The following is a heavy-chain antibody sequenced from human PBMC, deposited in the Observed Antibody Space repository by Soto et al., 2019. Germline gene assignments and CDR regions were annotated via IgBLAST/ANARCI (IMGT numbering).Heavy chain of an antibody. CDR2: IYYSGST. J-gene: IGHJ4*02. CDR1: GGSISSSSYY. Sequence: LETLSLTCTAAGGSISSSSYYWGWIRQPPGKGLEWIGSIYYSGSTYYNPSLKSRVTISVDTSKNQFSLKLSSVTAADTAVYYCASLDESAAPFDYWGQGTLVTVSS. CDR3: ASLDESAAPFDY. V-gene: IGHV4-39*01.